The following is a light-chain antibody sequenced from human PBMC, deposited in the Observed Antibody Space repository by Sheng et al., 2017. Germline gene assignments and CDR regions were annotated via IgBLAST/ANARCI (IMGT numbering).Light chain of an antibody. CDR1: QSISIW. Sequence: DIQMTQSPSSLSASVGDRVTITCRASQSISIWLAWYQQKPGKAPKALMYKSSTLESGVPSRFSGSGTGSEFTLTISSLQPDDFATYYCQHYDSYPLTFGQGTKVEI. J-gene: IGKJ1*01. CDR3: QHYDSYPLT. V-gene: IGKV1-5*03. CDR2: KSS.